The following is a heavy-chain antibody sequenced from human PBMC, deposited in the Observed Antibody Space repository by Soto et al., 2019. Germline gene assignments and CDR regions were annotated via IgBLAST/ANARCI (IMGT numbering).Heavy chain of an antibody. CDR1: GFTFSSYW. V-gene: IGHV3-74*01. Sequence: GGSLRLSCAASGFTFSSYWMHWVRQAPGKGLVWVSRINSDGSSTSYADSVKGRFTISRDNAKNTLYLQMNSLRAEDTAVYYCARAGPGSYKGGRLDYWGQGTLVTVSS. D-gene: IGHD2-15*01. CDR2: INSDGSST. CDR3: ARAGPGSYKGGRLDY. J-gene: IGHJ4*02.